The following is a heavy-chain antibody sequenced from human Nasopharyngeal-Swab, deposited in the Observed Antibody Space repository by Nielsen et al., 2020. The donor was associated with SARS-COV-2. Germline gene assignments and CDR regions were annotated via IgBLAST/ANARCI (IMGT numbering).Heavy chain of an antibody. D-gene: IGHD2-2*01. Sequence: VSVKVSCKASGYTFTGYYMHWVRQAPGQGLEWMGWINPNSGGTNYAQKFQGRVTMTRDTSISTAYMELSRLRSDDTAVYYCARDPDQLPPSYPDYWGQGTLVTVSS. J-gene: IGHJ4*02. CDR3: ARDPDQLPPSYPDY. CDR2: INPNSGGT. CDR1: GYTFTGYY. V-gene: IGHV1-2*02.